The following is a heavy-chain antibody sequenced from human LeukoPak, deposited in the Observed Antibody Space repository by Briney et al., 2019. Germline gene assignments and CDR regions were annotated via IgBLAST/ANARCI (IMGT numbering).Heavy chain of an antibody. J-gene: IGHJ5*02. V-gene: IGHV3-23*01. Sequence: GGALRLSCAACGFTFSNYAMNWVRQAPGKGVEWVSAISSSAASIYYADSVRGGFTISRDNSKNTLCLQMNSLRDEDTAVYYCAKSQPSAISWFDPWGQGTLVTVSS. D-gene: IGHD2-2*02. CDR3: AKSQPSAISWFDP. CDR2: ISSSAASI. CDR1: GFTFSNYA.